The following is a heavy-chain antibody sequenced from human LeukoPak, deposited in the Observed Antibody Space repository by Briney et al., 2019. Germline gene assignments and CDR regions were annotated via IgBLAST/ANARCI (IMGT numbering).Heavy chain of an antibody. Sequence: SETLSLTCTVSGGSISSDYWSWIRQPPGKGLEWIGYIYYSGSTNYNPSLKSRVSISVDTSKNQFSLKLSSVTAADTAVYYCARALSTYYYDSSGYYFDYWGQGTLVTVSS. CDR1: GGSISSDY. CDR3: ARALSTYYYDSSGYYFDY. J-gene: IGHJ4*02. D-gene: IGHD3-22*01. V-gene: IGHV4-59*01. CDR2: IYYSGST.